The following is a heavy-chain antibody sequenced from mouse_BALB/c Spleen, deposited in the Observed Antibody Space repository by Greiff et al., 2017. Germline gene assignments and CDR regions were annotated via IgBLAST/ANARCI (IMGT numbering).Heavy chain of an antibody. D-gene: IGHD1-2*01. CDR1: GYTFTGYT. V-gene: IGHV1-18*01. CDR2: INPYNGGT. CDR3: ENCECDGGYAMDY. J-gene: IGHJ4*01. Sequence: EVQLQQSGPELVKPGASMKISCKASGYTFTGYTMNWVKQSHGKNLEWIGLINPYNGGTSYNQKFKGKATLTVDKSSSTAYMELLSLTSEDSAVYSCENCECDGGYAMDYWGQGTSVTVSS.